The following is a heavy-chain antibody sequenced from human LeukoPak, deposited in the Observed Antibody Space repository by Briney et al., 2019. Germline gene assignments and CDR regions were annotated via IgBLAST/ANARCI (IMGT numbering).Heavy chain of an antibody. V-gene: IGHV4-31*03. D-gene: IGHD1-7*01. CDR2: IYYSGST. J-gene: IGHJ4*02. CDR1: GGSISSGGYS. Sequence: SKTLSLTCTVSGGSISSGGYSWSWIRQHPGKGLEWIGYIYYSGSTYYNPSLKSRVTISVDTSKNQFSLKLSSVTAADTAVYYCASGLELRSFGYWGQGTLVTVSS. CDR3: ASGLELRSFGY.